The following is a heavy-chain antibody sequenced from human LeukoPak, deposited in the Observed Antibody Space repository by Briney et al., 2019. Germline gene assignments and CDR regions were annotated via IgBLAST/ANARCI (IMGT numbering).Heavy chain of an antibody. J-gene: IGHJ4*02. V-gene: IGHV3-23*01. CDR2: ISGSGGST. CDR1: GFTFSSYA. CDR3: ARDAGYSYGWAPFDY. D-gene: IGHD5-18*01. Sequence: GGSLRLSCAASGFTFSSYAMSWVRQAPGKGLEWGSAISGSGGSTYYADSVKGRFTISRDNSKNTLYLQMNSLRAEDTAVYYCARDAGYSYGWAPFDYWGQGTLVTVSS.